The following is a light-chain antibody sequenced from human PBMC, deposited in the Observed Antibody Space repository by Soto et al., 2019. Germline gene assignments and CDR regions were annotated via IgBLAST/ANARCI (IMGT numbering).Light chain of an antibody. CDR1: QSVAANY. Sequence: EIVLTQSPGTLSLSPGERATLSFSASQSVAANYLAWYQQKRGQAPRLLIYGASSRATGIPDRFSGSGSGTDFTLTISSLEPEDFAVYYCQQRNDWPLTFGGGTKVDIK. CDR3: QQRNDWPLT. V-gene: IGKV3D-20*02. J-gene: IGKJ4*01. CDR2: GAS.